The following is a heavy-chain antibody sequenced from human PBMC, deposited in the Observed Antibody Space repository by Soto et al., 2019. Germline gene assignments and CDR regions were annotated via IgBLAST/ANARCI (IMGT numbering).Heavy chain of an antibody. CDR3: AVGGRRCGADCYKGCIEY. J-gene: IGHJ4*02. D-gene: IGHD2-21*02. V-gene: IGHV3-30-3*01. Sequence: QVQLVASGGGVVQPGRSLRLACAVSGFTFSPYSMHWVRQTPGTGLEWVAVISYDGNDKYYAASVKGRFTISRDNSKHPLYVQMNILSAEDTALYYCAVGGRRCGADCYKGCIEYGGQRSRVTVSA. CDR2: ISYDGNDK. CDR1: GFTFSPYS.